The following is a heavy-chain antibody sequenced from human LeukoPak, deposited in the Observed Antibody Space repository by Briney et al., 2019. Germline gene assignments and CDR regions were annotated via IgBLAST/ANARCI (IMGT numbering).Heavy chain of an antibody. CDR2: ISWESGGI. CDR3: AKDTPLDSYYNMDV. V-gene: IGHV3-9*01. J-gene: IGHJ6*03. CDR1: GFTFDEYA. Sequence: GGSLRLSCAASGFTFDEYAMHWVRQAPGKGLEWVSGISWESGGIGYADSVKGRFTISRDNAKNSLYLQMNSLRAEDTAFYYCAKDTPLDSYYNMDVWGRGTTVTVSS.